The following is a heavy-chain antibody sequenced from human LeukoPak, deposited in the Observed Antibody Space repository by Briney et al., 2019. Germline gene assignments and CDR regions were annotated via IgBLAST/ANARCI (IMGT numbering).Heavy chain of an antibody. J-gene: IGHJ5*02. CDR2: ISYDGSNK. Sequence: PGGSLRLSCAASGFTFSSYAMHWVRQAPGKGLEWVAVISYDGSNKYYADSVKGRFTISRDNSKNTLYLQMNSLGAEDTAVYYCAREDYDFWSGYYSAHNWFDPWGQGTLVTVSS. V-gene: IGHV3-30*04. CDR1: GFTFSSYA. D-gene: IGHD3-3*01. CDR3: AREDYDFWSGYYSAHNWFDP.